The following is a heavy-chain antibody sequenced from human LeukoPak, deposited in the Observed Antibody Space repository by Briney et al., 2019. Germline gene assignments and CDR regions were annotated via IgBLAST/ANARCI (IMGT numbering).Heavy chain of an antibody. D-gene: IGHD1-1*01. CDR3: ARGQEFDDGVFDS. Sequence: GGSLRLSCAASGFSFSSFAMTWVRQAPGKGLEWVSTIRSNGATAYNAHSVKGRFTISRDNSKNTVYLQMNSLRVEDTAIYYCARGQEFDDGVFDSWGQGTLVTVSS. CDR2: IRSNGATA. J-gene: IGHJ4*02. CDR1: GFSFSSFA. V-gene: IGHV3-23*01.